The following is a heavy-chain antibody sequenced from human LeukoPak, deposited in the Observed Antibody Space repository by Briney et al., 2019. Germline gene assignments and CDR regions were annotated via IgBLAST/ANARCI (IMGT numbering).Heavy chain of an antibody. CDR2: INAGNGNT. Sequence: RASVKVSCKASGYTFTSYAMHWVRQAPGQRLEWMGWINAGNGNTKYSQKFQGRVTITRDTSASTAYMELSRLRSDDTAVYYCAGEDNSSGYRPFDIWGQGTMVTVPS. D-gene: IGHD3-22*01. V-gene: IGHV1-3*01. CDR3: AGEDNSSGYRPFDI. J-gene: IGHJ3*02. CDR1: GYTFTSYA.